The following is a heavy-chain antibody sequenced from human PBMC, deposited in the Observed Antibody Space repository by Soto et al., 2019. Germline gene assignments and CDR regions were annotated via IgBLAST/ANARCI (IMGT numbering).Heavy chain of an antibody. Sequence: EVQLVESGGSLVKPGESVRLSCAASGFTFSHPWMNWVRQAPGKGLEWVGLIKTKASGGTTVYPAPVTDRFTISRDDSKSMLYLQMNSLKTEDTAVYYCTTGLYNSGGVDHWGQGTLVTVSS. V-gene: IGHV3-15*07. J-gene: IGHJ4*02. D-gene: IGHD2-15*01. CDR3: TTGLYNSGGVDH. CDR1: GFTFSHPW. CDR2: IKTKASGGTT.